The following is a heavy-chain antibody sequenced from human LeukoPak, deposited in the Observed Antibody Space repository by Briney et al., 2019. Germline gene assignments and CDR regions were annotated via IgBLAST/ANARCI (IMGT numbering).Heavy chain of an antibody. CDR1: GFTFSTYA. Sequence: GGSLRLSCAASGFTFSTYAMSWVRQAPGKGLEWVSTISGSGSSTYYADSVKGRFTISRDNSKNTLYLQMHSLRVEDTAVYYCANGPLEGYFDYWGQRTLVTVSS. D-gene: IGHD3/OR15-3a*01. CDR3: ANGPLEGYFDY. V-gene: IGHV3-23*01. CDR2: ISGSGSST. J-gene: IGHJ4*02.